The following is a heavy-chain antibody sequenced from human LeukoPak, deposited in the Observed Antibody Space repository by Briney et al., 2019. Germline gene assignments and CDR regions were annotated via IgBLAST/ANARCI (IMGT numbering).Heavy chain of an antibody. D-gene: IGHD2-15*01. CDR1: GGSISSGGYY. V-gene: IGHV4-31*01. J-gene: IGHJ5*02. CDR3: ARLICFQYNWFDP. CDR2: IYYSGST. Sequence: PSQTLSLTCTVSGGSISSGGYYWSWIRQHPGKGLEWIGYIYYSGSTYYNPSLKSLVTISVDTSKNQFSLKLSSVTAADTAVYYCARLICFQYNWFDPWGQGTLVTVSS.